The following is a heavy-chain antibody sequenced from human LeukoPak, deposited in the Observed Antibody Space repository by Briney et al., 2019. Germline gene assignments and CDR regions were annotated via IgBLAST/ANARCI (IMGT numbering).Heavy chain of an antibody. CDR2: MNPNSGNT. CDR3: ARNTMVRGVIKYYYYYYMDV. Sequence: GASVKVSCKASGYTFTSYDINWVRQATGQGLEWMGWMNPNSGNTGYAQKFQGRVTMTRNTSISTAYMELSSLRSEDTAVYYCARNTMVRGVIKYYYYYYMDVWGKGTTVTISS. CDR1: GYTFTSYD. V-gene: IGHV1-8*01. D-gene: IGHD3-10*01. J-gene: IGHJ6*03.